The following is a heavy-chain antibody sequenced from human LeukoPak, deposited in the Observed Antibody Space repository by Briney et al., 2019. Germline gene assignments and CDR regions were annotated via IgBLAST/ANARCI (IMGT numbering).Heavy chain of an antibody. CDR3: ARHQSGEVAGY. J-gene: IGHJ4*02. Sequence: GESLKISCKGSGYSFTSYWIGWVRQMPGKGLEWMGIIYPGDSDIRYSPSFQGQVTISADNSISTAYLQWNSLEASDTAMYYCARHQSGEVAGYWGQGALVTVSS. D-gene: IGHD5-12*01. CDR1: GYSFTSYW. V-gene: IGHV5-51*01. CDR2: IYPGDSDI.